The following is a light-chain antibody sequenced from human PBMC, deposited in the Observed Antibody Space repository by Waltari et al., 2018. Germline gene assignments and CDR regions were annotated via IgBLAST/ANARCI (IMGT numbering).Light chain of an antibody. Sequence: SYELTQPPSLSVSPGQTASITCSGDKLEDRYVCWYQQKPGQSPVLVLHQDSKRPSGTPERFSGFNSGNTATLTIGETQAMDEADYYCQAWDRNTYVVFGGGTKLTVL. CDR2: QDS. CDR3: QAWDRNTYVV. V-gene: IGLV3-1*01. CDR1: KLEDRY. J-gene: IGLJ2*01.